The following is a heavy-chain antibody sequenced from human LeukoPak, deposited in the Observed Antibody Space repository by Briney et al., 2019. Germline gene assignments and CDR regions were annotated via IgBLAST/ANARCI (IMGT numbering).Heavy chain of an antibody. CDR2: ISDSGDYT. CDR3: ARVGSYYDMDV. V-gene: IGHV3-23*01. J-gene: IGHJ6*02. CDR1: GFTFSSYA. D-gene: IGHD3-10*01. Sequence: GGSLRLSCAASGFTFSSYAMTWVRQAPGKGLEWVLSISDSGDYTYFADSVKGRFTISRDIFQNTLYLQMNNLRAEDTAVYYCARVGSYYDMDVWGQGTTLTVSS.